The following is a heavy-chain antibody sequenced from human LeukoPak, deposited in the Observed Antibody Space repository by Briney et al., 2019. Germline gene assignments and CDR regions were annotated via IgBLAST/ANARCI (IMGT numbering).Heavy chain of an antibody. CDR1: GYTFTGYY. Sequence: AASVKVSCKASGYTFTGYYMHWVRQAPGQGLEWMGRIIPILGIANYAQKFQGRVTITADKSTSTAYMELSSLRSEDTAVYYCARDSSPSWGQGTLVTVSS. CDR3: ARDSSPS. D-gene: IGHD2-2*01. V-gene: IGHV1-69*04. J-gene: IGHJ4*02. CDR2: IIPILGIA.